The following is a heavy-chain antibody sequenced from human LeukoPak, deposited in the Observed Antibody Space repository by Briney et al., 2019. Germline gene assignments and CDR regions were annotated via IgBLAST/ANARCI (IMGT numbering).Heavy chain of an antibody. V-gene: IGHV3-53*01. Sequence: GGSLRLSCAASGFTFSSHGMSWVRQAPGKGLEWVSFIYSDNTHYSDSVKGRFTISRDNSKNTLYLQMNSLRAEDTAVYYCARRAGAYSHPYWGQGTLVTVSS. CDR3: ARRAGAYSHPY. CDR1: GFTFSSHG. D-gene: IGHD4/OR15-4a*01. CDR2: IYSDNT. J-gene: IGHJ4*02.